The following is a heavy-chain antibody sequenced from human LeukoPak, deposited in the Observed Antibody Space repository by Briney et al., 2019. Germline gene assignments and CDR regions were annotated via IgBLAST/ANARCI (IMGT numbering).Heavy chain of an antibody. CDR2: IKQDGSEK. J-gene: IGHJ4*02. Sequence: GGSLRLSCVASGLTFRTYWMSWVRQAPGKGLEWVANIKQDGSEKYYVDSVKGRFAISRDNAKSSLYLQMNSLRAEDTAVYYCARLHDYWGQGTLVTVSS. CDR3: ARLHDY. D-gene: IGHD4-11*01. CDR1: GLTFRTYW. V-gene: IGHV3-7*01.